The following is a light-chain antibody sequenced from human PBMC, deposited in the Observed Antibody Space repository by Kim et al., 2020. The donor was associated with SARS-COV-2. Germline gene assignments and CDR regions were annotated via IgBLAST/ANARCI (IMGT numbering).Light chain of an antibody. J-gene: IGKJ1*01. V-gene: IGKV1-5*03. CDR3: QQYNTDSRT. CDR1: KSISIY. CDR2: RAS. Sequence: DIQMTQSPSTVSASVGDTVTITCRASKSISIYLAWYQQKPGKAPNLLISRASSLESGVPLRFSGSGSGTDFALTISSLQPDDFATYYCQQYNTDSRTFGQGTKVDIK.